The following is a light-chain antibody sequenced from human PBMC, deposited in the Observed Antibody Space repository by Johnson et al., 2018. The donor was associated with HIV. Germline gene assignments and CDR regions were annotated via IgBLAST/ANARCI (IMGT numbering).Light chain of an antibody. CDR2: DNN. CDR1: SSNIGNNY. J-gene: IGLJ1*01. Sequence: QSALTQPPSVSAAPGQKVTISCSGSSSNIGNNYISWYQQLPGRAPKLLIYDNNKRPSGIPDRFSGSKSGTSATLGITGLQTGDEADYYCGTWDSSLSVLYVFGTGTKVTVL. CDR3: GTWDSSLSVLYV. V-gene: IGLV1-51*01.